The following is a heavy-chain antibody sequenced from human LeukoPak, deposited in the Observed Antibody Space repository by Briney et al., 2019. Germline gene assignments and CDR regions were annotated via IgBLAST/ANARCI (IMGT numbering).Heavy chain of an antibody. D-gene: IGHD6-19*01. V-gene: IGHV3-21*01. CDR3: ARDAGIAVAPFDH. CDR1: GCTFSSYS. J-gene: IGHJ4*02. Sequence: KSGVSLRLSCAASGCTFSSYSMNWVRQAPGKGLEWVSSISSSSSYIYYADSVKGRFTISRDNAKNSLYLQMNSLRAEDTAVYYCARDAGIAVAPFDHWGQGTLVTVSS. CDR2: ISSSSSYI.